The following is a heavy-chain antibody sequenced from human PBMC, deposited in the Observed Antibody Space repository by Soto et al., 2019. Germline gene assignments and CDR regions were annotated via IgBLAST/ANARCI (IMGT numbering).Heavy chain of an antibody. Sequence: GGSLRLSCAASGFTFSRYWMSWVRQAPGKGLQWVANIKQDGSEKYYVDSVKGRFTISRDNAKNSLYLQMNSLRAEDTAVYYCARVSTFYSYGYGNYFYYMDVWGKGTTVTVSS. V-gene: IGHV3-7*01. J-gene: IGHJ6*03. CDR3: ARVSTFYSYGYGNYFYYMDV. D-gene: IGHD5-18*01. CDR2: IKQDGSEK. CDR1: GFTFSRYW.